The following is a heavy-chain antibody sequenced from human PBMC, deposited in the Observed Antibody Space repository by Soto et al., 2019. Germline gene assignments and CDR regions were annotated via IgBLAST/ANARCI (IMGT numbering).Heavy chain of an antibody. CDR1: GFIFTTSD. Sequence: QLVESEGGLVQPGGSLRLSCEASGFIFTTSDMSWVRQAPGKGLEWVSSITTTGDTTHYADSVRGRFTISRDNARNTGYLQRNSLGVDDPAVYYWAEGGGGDHGYWGQGTLVAVSS. CDR3: AEGGGGDHGY. J-gene: IGHJ4*02. V-gene: IGHV3-23*04. CDR2: ITTTGDTT. D-gene: IGHD2-21*02.